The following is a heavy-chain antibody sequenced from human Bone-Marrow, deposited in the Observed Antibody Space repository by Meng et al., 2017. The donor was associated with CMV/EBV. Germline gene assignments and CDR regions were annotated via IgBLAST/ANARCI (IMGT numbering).Heavy chain of an antibody. CDR1: GGSVNSVAYY. CDR2: IYHTGPT. J-gene: IGHJ4*02. V-gene: IGHV4-61*08. CDR3: ASSGYSGYDWYFYY. Sequence: GSLRLSCTVSGGSVNSVAYYWSWIRQPPGKGLEWIGYIYHTGPTNYNPSLKSRVTISVDTSKNQFSLKLSSVTAADTAVYYCASSGYSGYDWYFYYWGQGTLVTVSS. D-gene: IGHD5-12*01.